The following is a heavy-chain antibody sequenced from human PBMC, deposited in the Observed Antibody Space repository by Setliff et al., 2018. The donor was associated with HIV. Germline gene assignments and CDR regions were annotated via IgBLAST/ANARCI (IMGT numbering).Heavy chain of an antibody. CDR2: IITILGGVT. D-gene: IGHD4-17*01. CDR3: AGLYGDKGGGY. J-gene: IGHJ4*02. Sequence: SVKVSCKTSGGTFNTYSISWVRQAPGQGLEWMGGIITILGGVTKYAQKFQGRVTITADESTNTAYMELSSLRSEDTAVYYCAGLYGDKGGGYWGQGTLVTVS. CDR1: GGTFNTYS. V-gene: IGHV1-69*10.